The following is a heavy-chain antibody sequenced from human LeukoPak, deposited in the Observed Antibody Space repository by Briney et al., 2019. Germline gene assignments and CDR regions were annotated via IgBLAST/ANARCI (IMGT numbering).Heavy chain of an antibody. J-gene: IGHJ4*02. CDR1: GFTVSGNY. CDR2: IYSGGTT. V-gene: IGHV3-66*04. D-gene: IGHD3-10*01. CDR3: ARLTVLSFGVDC. Sequence: GGSLRLSCAASGFTVSGNYMSWVRQAPGKGLEWVSVIYSGGTTHYTDSVKSRFTISRDDAKNTLSLQMTSLRAEDTAVYYCARLTVLSFGVDCWGQGTLVTVSS.